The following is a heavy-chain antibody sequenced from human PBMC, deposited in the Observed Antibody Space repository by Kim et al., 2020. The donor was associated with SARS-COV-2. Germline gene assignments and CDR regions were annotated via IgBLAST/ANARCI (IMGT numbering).Heavy chain of an antibody. V-gene: IGHV3-7*01. J-gene: IGHJ4*02. CDR1: RLTFSSYW. CDR2: IKQDGSKK. CDR3: AIAPRGSGSL. D-gene: IGHD3-10*01. Sequence: GGSLRLSCAASRLTFSSYWMSWVRQSPGKGLEWVANIKQDGSKKYYVDSVKGRFTISTDNAKNLVYLQMNSLRAEDTGVYYCAIAPRGSGSLWGQGTLVTVSS.